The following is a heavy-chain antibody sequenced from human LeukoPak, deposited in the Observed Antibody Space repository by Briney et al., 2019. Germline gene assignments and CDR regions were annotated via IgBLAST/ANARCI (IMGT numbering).Heavy chain of an antibody. CDR1: GFIFSNAW. V-gene: IGHV3-15*01. CDR2: IKSKAVGGTI. D-gene: IGHD2-21*02. CDR3: VACGGDCYFNY. Sequence: GGSLRRSCAASGFIFSNAWMNWIRQAPGKGLEWVGRIKSKAVGGTIDYAAPVTGRFTISRDDSKNTLYLQMDSLKSEDTAVYYCVACGGDCYFNYWGQGTLVTVSS. J-gene: IGHJ4*02.